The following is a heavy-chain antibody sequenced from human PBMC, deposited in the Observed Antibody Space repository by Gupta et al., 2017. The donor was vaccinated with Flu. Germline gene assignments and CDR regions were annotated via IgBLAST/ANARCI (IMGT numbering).Heavy chain of an antibody. D-gene: IGHD6-19*01. Sequence: QVQLVQSGAEVKKPGSSVKVSCKASGGTFSSYAISWVRKAPGQGLEWMGGIIPIFGTANYAQKFQGRVTITADESTSTAYMERSSLRSEDTAVDYCARVDGVAGFKSFDYWGQGTLVTVSS. CDR2: IIPIFGTA. CDR1: GGTFSSYA. CDR3: ARVDGVAGFKSFDY. J-gene: IGHJ4*02. V-gene: IGHV1-69*01.